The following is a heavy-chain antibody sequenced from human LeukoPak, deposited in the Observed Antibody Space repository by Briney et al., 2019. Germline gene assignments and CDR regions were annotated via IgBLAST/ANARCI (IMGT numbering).Heavy chain of an antibody. J-gene: IGHJ4*02. CDR1: GYTFTDYY. CDR2: INPKNGGT. D-gene: IGHD7-27*01. V-gene: IGHV1-2*02. CDR3: ARDQTGDGFDC. Sequence: ASVKVSCKASGYTFTDYYMHWVRQAPGQGPEWMGWINPKNGGTGYAQKFQGRVTMTRDTSISTAYMELSRLRSDDTAVYYCARDQTGDGFDCWGQGTLVTVSS.